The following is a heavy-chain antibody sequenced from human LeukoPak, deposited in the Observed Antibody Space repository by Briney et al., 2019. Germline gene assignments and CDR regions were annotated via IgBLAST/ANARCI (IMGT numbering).Heavy chain of an antibody. D-gene: IGHD3-10*01. CDR2: INHSGST. CDR1: GFTFSSYE. V-gene: IGHV4-34*01. CDR3: ARQPSMVRGVILDAFDI. Sequence: GSLRLSCAASGFTFSSYEMNWVRQAPGKGLEWIGEINHSGSTNYNPSLKSRVTISVDTSKNQFSLKLSSVTAADTAVYYCARQPSMVRGVILDAFDIWGQGTMVTVSS. J-gene: IGHJ3*02.